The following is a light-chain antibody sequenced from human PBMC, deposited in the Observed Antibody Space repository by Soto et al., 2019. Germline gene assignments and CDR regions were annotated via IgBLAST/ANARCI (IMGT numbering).Light chain of an antibody. V-gene: IGKV4-1*01. CDR1: QNILSSSNGKNY. Sequence: DIVMTQSAESLAVSLGERATIKCKSSQNILSSSNGKNYVAWYQQKPGQPPKLLLYWASSRESGVPDRFTGSGSGTDFALTISSLRAEDVAVYYCQHYYRGRTFGQGTKVEIK. CDR2: WAS. J-gene: IGKJ1*01. CDR3: QHYYRGRT.